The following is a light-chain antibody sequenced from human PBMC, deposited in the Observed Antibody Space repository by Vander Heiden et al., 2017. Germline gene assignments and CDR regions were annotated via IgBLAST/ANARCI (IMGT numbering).Light chain of an antibody. Sequence: QSALTQPASVSGSPGQSITLSCTGTSIDVGGYNSVSWYQQHPGKAPKLMIYDVSNRPAGVSNRFSGSKSGNTASLTISGLQAEDEDDYYCSSYTSSSTVFGGGTKLTVL. V-gene: IGLV2-14*01. CDR3: SSYTSSSTV. CDR2: DVS. J-gene: IGLJ2*01. CDR1: SIDVGGYNS.